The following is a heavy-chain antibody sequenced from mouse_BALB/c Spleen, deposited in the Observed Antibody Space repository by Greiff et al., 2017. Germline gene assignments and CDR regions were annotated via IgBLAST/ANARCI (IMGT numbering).Heavy chain of an antibody. CDR1: GYTFTSYY. J-gene: IGHJ1*01. CDR2: INPSNGGT. V-gene: IGHV1S81*02. D-gene: IGHD2-4*01. CDR3: TQKPSYYDYLYFDV. Sequence: QVQLQQSGAELVKPGASVKLSCKASGYTFTSYYMYWVKQRPGQGLEWIGEINPSNGGTNFNEKFKSKATLIVDKSSSTAYMQLSSLTSEDSAVYYCTQKPSYYDYLYFDVWGAGTTVTVSS.